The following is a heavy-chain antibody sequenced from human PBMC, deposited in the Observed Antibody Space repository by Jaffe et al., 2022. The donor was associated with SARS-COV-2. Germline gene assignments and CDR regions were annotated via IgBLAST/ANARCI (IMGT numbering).Heavy chain of an antibody. CDR2: IYYTGST. D-gene: IGHD6-19*01. CDR1: GGSISVYY. Sequence: QVQLQESGPGLVKPSETLSLTCTVSGGSISVYYWSWIRQPPGKGLEWIGYIYYTGSTNYNPSLKSRVSISVDTSKNQFSLNLSSVTAADTAVYYCARDAGSSGWYWASWGQGTLVTVSS. V-gene: IGHV4-59*01. J-gene: IGHJ5*02. CDR3: ARDAGSSGWYWAS.